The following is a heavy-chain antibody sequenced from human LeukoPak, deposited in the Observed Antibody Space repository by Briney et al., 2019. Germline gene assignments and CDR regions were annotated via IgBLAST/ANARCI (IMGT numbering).Heavy chain of an antibody. D-gene: IGHD3-10*01. CDR1: GYTFTSYY. V-gene: IGHV1-69*05. J-gene: IGHJ4*02. Sequence: SVKVSCKASGYTFTSYYMHWVRQAPGQGLEWMGGIIPIFGTANYAQKFQGRVTITTDESTSTAYMELSSLRSEDTAVYYCARELGRGDGDWGQGTLVTVSS. CDR2: IIPIFGTA. CDR3: ARELGRGDGD.